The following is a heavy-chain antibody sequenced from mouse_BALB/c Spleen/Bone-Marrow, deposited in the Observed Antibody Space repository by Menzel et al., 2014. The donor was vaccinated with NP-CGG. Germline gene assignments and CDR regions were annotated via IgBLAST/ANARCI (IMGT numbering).Heavy chain of an antibody. J-gene: IGHJ2*01. CDR3: ARRGYYGSSYYFDC. V-gene: IGHV1-80*01. CDR1: GYAFSSYW. Sequence: QVQLKESGAELVRPGSSVKISCKASGYAFSSYWMNWVKQRPGQGLEWIGQIYPGDGDTNYNGKFKGKATLTADKSSSTAYMQLSSLTSEDSAVYFCARRGYYGSSYYFDCWGQGTTLTVSS. D-gene: IGHD1-1*01. CDR2: IYPGDGDT.